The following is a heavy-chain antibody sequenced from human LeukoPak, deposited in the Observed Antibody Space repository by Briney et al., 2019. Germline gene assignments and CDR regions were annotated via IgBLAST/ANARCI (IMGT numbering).Heavy chain of an antibody. CDR3: AREGGTNGYSSSWYRNWFDP. CDR2: INPNSGGT. Sequence: ASVKVSCKASGYTFTGYYMHWVRQAPGQGLEWMGWINPNSGGTNYAQKFQGRVTMTRDTSISTAYMELSRLRSDDTAVYYCAREGGTNGYSSSWYRNWFDPWGQGTLVTVSS. D-gene: IGHD6-13*01. J-gene: IGHJ5*02. V-gene: IGHV1-2*02. CDR1: GYTFTGYY.